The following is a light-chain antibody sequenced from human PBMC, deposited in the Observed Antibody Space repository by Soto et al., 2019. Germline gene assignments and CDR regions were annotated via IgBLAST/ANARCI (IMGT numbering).Light chain of an antibody. V-gene: IGKV3-15*01. CDR1: QGISSE. CDR2: GAS. J-gene: IGKJ2*01. CDR3: QQGHNWPLT. Sequence: ELGMTQSPATLSVSPGERATLSCTASQGISSELAWYHQKPGQPPRLLIYGASTRATGVPARFTGSGSGSDFTLTISGLQSEDFAVYYCQQGHNWPLTFGQGTRLEI.